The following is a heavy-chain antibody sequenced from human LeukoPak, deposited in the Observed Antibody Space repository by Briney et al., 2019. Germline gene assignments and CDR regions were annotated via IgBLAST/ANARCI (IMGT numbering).Heavy chain of an antibody. Sequence: PSETLSLTCTVSGGSISSYYWSWIRQPAGKGLEWIGRIYTSGSTNYNPSLKSRVTMSVDTSKNQFSLKLSSVTAADTAVYYCARAKQLRYFDWSPDDYWGQGTLVTVSS. J-gene: IGHJ4*02. CDR1: GGSISSYY. CDR3: ARAKQLRYFDWSPDDY. CDR2: IYTSGST. D-gene: IGHD3-9*01. V-gene: IGHV4-4*07.